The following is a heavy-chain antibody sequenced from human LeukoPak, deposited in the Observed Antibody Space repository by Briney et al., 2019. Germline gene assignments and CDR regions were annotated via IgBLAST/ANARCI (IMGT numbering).Heavy chain of an antibody. CDR1: GGSLSAYY. Sequence: SETLSLTCAVYGGSLSAYYWTWIRQPPGKGLEWIGEINHSGSTNYNPSLKSRVTISVDTSKNQFSLKLSSVTAADTAVYYCAGYGRRFLEGAYDYWGQGTLVTVSS. J-gene: IGHJ4*02. CDR3: AGYGRRFLEGAYDY. D-gene: IGHD3-3*01. CDR2: INHSGST. V-gene: IGHV4-34*01.